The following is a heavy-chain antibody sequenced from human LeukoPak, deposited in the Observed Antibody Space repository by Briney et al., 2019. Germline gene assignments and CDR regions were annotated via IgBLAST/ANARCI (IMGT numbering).Heavy chain of an antibody. CDR1: GYTFTSYH. CDR2: MNPNSGDT. V-gene: IGHV1-8*01. Sequence: GASVKVSCKASGYTFTSYHISWVRQATGQGLEWMGWMNPNSGDTGYAQKFQGRVTMTRNASISTAYMEMSSLRSDDTAVFYCARGGRYSSAWYDYWGQGTLVTVSS. D-gene: IGHD6-19*01. J-gene: IGHJ4*02. CDR3: ARGGRYSSAWYDY.